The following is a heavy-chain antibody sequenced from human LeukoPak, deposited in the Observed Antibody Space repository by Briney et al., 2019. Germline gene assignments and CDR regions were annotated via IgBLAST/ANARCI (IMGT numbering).Heavy chain of an antibody. CDR2: IKQDGSDR. J-gene: IGHJ4*02. D-gene: IGHD6-19*01. CDR1: GFTFRNYW. CDR3: VRNLAVAGTCFDS. Sequence: GGSLRLSCAASGFTFRNYWMSWVRQAPGTGLELVANIKQDGSDRNYVTSVRGRFTISRDNAESSLYLQMNSLRVEDTAVYYCVRNLAVAGTCFDSWGQGTLVTVSS. V-gene: IGHV3-7*03.